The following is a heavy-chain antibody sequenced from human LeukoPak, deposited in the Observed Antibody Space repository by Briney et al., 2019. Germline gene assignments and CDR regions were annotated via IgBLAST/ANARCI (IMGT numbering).Heavy chain of an antibody. D-gene: IGHD2-8*01. CDR1: GYSISSGYY. CDR3: ARVQIVLMVYALRD. CDR2: IYHSGST. J-gene: IGHJ4*02. Sequence: SETLSLTCTVSGYSISSGYYWGWIRQPPGKGLEWIGSIYHSGSTYYNPSLKSRVTISVDTSKNQFSLKLSSVTAADTAVYYCARVQIVLMVYALRDWGQGTLVTVSS. V-gene: IGHV4-38-2*02.